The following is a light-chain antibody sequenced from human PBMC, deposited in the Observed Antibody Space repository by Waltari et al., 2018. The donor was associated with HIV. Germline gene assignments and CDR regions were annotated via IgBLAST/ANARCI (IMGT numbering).Light chain of an antibody. CDR3: SSYGDSLRVL. J-gene: IGLJ3*02. CDR1: SSDIGAYDP. Sequence: QSALTQPPSASGSLGQSVTISCTGSSSDIGAYDPVSWFQQHPRRAPKLLLQEVTRRPSPVSDRFSGSRSGSTAFLTVAGLQPDDEATYFCSSYGDSLRVLFGGGTNVTVL. CDR2: EVT. V-gene: IGLV2-8*01.